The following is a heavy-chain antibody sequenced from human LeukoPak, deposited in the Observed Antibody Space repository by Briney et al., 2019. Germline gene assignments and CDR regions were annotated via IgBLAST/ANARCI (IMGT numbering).Heavy chain of an antibody. CDR1: GGSISSYY. V-gene: IGHV4-59*01. CDR2: IYYSGST. J-gene: IGHJ3*02. Sequence: SETLSLTCTVSGGSISSYYWSWIRQPPGNGLEWIGYIYYSGSTNYNPSLKSRVTISVDTSKNQFSLKLSSVTAADTAVYYCARGDYVWGSYRLDAFDIWGQGTMVTVSS. D-gene: IGHD3-16*02. CDR3: ARGDYVWGSYRLDAFDI.